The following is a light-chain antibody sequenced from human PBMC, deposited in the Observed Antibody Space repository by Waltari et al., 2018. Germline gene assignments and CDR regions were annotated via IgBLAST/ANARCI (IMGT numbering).Light chain of an antibody. Sequence: DIVMTQSPDSLAVSLGERATINCKSSQSVFYSHNSKNYLAWYQQKPGQPPKLLIYEASARESGVTDRFSESGSGTDFTLTISNLQAADVAVYYCQQYYSTLVTFGGGTKVEIK. V-gene: IGKV4-1*01. J-gene: IGKJ4*01. CDR3: QQYYSTLVT. CDR1: QSVFYSHNSKNY. CDR2: EAS.